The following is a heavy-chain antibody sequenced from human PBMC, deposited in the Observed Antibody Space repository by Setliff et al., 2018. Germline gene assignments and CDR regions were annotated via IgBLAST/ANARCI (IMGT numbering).Heavy chain of an antibody. Sequence: ASVKVSCKASGGTFSSYAINWVRQATGQGLEWMGWMNPNSGNTGYAQKFQGRVTMTRNTSTSTAYMELSSLTSEDTAVYYCAREGVHTWSSTDYHYYMDVWGRGTTVTVSS. CDR1: GGTFSSYA. CDR2: MNPNSGNT. V-gene: IGHV1-8*02. D-gene: IGHD2-21*01. CDR3: AREGVHTWSSTDYHYYMDV. J-gene: IGHJ6*03.